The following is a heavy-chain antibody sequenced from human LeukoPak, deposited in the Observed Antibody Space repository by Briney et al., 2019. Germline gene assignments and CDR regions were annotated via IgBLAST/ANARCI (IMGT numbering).Heavy chain of an antibody. V-gene: IGHV1-69-2*01. D-gene: IGHD3-9*01. CDR3: ATSGDILTGYSLSS. J-gene: IGHJ5*02. Sequence: ASVKVSCKVSGYTFTDYYMHWVQQAPGKGLEWMGLVDPEDGETIYAEKFQGRVTITADTSPDTAYMELSSLRSEDTVVYYCATSGDILTGYSLSSWGQGTLVTVSS. CDR1: GYTFTDYY. CDR2: VDPEDGET.